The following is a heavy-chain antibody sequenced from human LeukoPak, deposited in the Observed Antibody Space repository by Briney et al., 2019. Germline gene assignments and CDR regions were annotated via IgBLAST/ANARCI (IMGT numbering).Heavy chain of an antibody. CDR2: TSYNGGSR. Sequence: GGSLRLSCAASGFTFSRYAMSWVRQAPGKGLEWVSGTSYNGGSRFYADSVKGRFTISRDISKNMLFLQMNSLRAEDTAVYYCARDEYTYGYIDYWGQGTLVTVSS. CDR3: ARDEYTYGYIDY. CDR1: GFTFSRYA. J-gene: IGHJ4*02. D-gene: IGHD5-18*01. V-gene: IGHV3-23*01.